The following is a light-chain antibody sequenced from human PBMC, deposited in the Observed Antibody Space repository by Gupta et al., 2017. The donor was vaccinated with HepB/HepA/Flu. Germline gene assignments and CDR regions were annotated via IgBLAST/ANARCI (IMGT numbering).Light chain of an antibody. Sequence: QSALTQPASVSGSPGQSITISCTGTSSDVGGFNSVSWYQQYPGKAPKLLIYDVTTRPPGISTRFSASKSGNTASLTISGLQTEDEANYFCSSFTRTTTTLVLFGGGTKVTVL. V-gene: IGLV2-14*01. CDR3: SSFTRTTTTLVL. J-gene: IGLJ2*01. CDR2: DVT. CDR1: SSDVGGFNS.